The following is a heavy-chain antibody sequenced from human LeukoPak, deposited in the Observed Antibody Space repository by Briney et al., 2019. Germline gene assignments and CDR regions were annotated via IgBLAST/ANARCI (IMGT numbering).Heavy chain of an antibody. CDR1: GGSISSSNYY. V-gene: IGHV4-39*01. J-gene: IGHJ4*02. CDR2: IYYSGST. D-gene: IGHD3-3*01. Sequence: SETLSLTCTVSGGSISSSNYYWGWIRQPPGKGVEWIGSIYYSGSTYYNPSLKRRVTISVDTSTNQFSLKLSSVTAADTAVYYCARQGDIFGVGVPFGYWGQGTLVTVSS. CDR3: ARQGDIFGVGVPFGY.